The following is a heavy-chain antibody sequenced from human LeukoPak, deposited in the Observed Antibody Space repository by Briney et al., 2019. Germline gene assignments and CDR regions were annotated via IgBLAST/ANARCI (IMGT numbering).Heavy chain of an antibody. CDR1: GGTFRSFA. CDR3: ARALRYYSDSSGYAFDY. J-gene: IGHJ4*02. CDR2: IIPIFRTA. Sequence: SVKVSCKASGGTFRSFAISWVRQAPGQGLERMGGIIPIFRTANYAQKFQGRVTITADESTSTAYMELSSLRSEDTAVYYCARALRYYSDSSGYAFDYWGQGTLVTVSS. V-gene: IGHV1-69*13. D-gene: IGHD3-22*01.